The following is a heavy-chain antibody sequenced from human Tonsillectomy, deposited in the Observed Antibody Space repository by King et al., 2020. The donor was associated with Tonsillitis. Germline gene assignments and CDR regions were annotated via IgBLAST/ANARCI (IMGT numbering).Heavy chain of an antibody. CDR2: ISGSGGST. Sequence: VQLVESGGGLVQPGGSLRLSCAASGFTFSSYAMSWVRQAPGKGLEWVSAISGSGGSTYYADSVKGRFTISRDNSKNTLYLQMNSLRAEDTAVYYCAKGLGAWVAAPVEDAFDIWGQGTMVTVSS. D-gene: IGHD2-15*01. CDR1: GFTFSSYA. J-gene: IGHJ3*02. CDR3: AKGLGAWVAAPVEDAFDI. V-gene: IGHV3-23*04.